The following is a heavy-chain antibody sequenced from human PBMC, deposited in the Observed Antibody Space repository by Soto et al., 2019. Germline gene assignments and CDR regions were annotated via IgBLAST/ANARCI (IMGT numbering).Heavy chain of an antibody. CDR2: IYWNDDK. CDR1: GFSLSTSGVG. J-gene: IGHJ4*02. D-gene: IGHD3-3*01. Sequence: SGPTLVNPTQTLTLTCTFSGFSLSTSGVGVGWIRQPPGKALERLALIYWNDDKRYSPSLKSRLTITKDTSKNQVVLTMTNMDPVDTATYYCAHNKVNYDFWSGYPYFDYWGQGTLVTVSS. V-gene: IGHV2-5*01. CDR3: AHNKVNYDFWSGYPYFDY.